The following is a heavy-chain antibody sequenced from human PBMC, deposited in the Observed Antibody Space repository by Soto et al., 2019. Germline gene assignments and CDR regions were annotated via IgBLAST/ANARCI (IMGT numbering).Heavy chain of an antibody. Sequence: ASVKVSCKTSGYTFSAYYVHWARRAPGRGFQWLGWINPSNEVTTFSEFFQGRITMTRDMSTNTVHMELSRLTSDDTAVYYCMIGAWRSSCIDPWGQGTLVTVSS. CDR2: INPSNEVT. V-gene: IGHV1-2*02. CDR1: GYTFSAYY. J-gene: IGHJ5*02. D-gene: IGHD5-12*01. CDR3: MIGAWRSSCIDP.